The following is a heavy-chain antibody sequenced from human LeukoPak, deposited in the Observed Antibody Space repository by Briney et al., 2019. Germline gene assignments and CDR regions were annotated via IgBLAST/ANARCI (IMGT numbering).Heavy chain of an antibody. Sequence: SGTLSLTCAVSGGSISSSNWWSWVRQPPGKGLEWIGEIYHSGSTNYNPSLKSRVTISVDTSKNQFSLKSRSVTAADTAVYYCARDTVADYWGQGTLVTVSS. D-gene: IGHD4-23*01. J-gene: IGHJ4*02. CDR2: IYHSGST. CDR3: ARDTVADY. V-gene: IGHV4-4*02. CDR1: GGSISSSNW.